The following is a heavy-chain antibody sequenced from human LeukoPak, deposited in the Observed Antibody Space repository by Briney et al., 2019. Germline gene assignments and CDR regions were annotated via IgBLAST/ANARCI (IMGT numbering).Heavy chain of an antibody. D-gene: IGHD3-9*01. CDR2: INPNSGGT. J-gene: IGHJ3*02. V-gene: IGHV1-2*02. Sequence: ASVKVSCKASGYTFTGYYMHWVRQAPGQGLEWMGWINPNSGGTNYAQKFQGRVTMTRDTSISTAYMELGRLRSDDTAVYYCARVRYDILTGYYPPDAFDIWGQGTMVTVSS. CDR3: ARVRYDILTGYYPPDAFDI. CDR1: GYTFTGYY.